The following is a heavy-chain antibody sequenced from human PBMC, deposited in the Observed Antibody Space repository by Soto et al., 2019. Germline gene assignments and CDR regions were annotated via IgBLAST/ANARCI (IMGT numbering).Heavy chain of an antibody. CDR3: ARGGGYSGYDYATFDY. Sequence: SETLSLTCTVSGGSVSTGSYYWSWIRQPPGKGLEWIGYIYYSGSTNYYPSLKSRVTISVGTSKNQFSLKLSSVTAADTAMYYCARGGGYSGYDYATFDYWGQGTLVTVSS. CDR1: GGSVSTGSYY. V-gene: IGHV4-61*01. D-gene: IGHD5-12*01. J-gene: IGHJ4*02. CDR2: IYYSGST.